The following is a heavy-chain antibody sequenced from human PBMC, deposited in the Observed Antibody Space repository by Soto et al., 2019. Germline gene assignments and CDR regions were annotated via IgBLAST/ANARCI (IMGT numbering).Heavy chain of an antibody. D-gene: IGHD2-15*01. CDR1: GFTFIGYG. CDR3: ARSIGGSSYYPPDY. V-gene: IGHV3-30*03. Sequence: QVQLVESGGGVVQPGGSLRLSCAASGFTFIGYGMHWVRQAPGEGLEWVAILANDGSYQYYAESVKGRFTISRDNSKNTLYLQMDSLRPEDTAVYYCARSIGGSSYYPPDYWGQGTLVPVSS. CDR2: LANDGSYQ. J-gene: IGHJ4*02.